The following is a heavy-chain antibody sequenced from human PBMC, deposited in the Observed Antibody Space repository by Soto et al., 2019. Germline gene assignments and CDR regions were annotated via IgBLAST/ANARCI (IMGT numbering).Heavy chain of an antibody. CDR1: GFTFNTYA. CDR3: ARGQKTREWRSSFSTDRCLTSVDFDY. V-gene: IGHV3-30-3*01. Sequence: QVQLVESGGGVVQPGGSLRLSCVASGFTFNTYAMDWVRQVPGKGLEWVALISHDGTTKYHADSVRGRFTISRDTSKNMLHRPMNNLRAEDTAVFYCARGQKTREWRSSFSTDRCLTSVDFDYWDQGIMVSVSS. D-gene: IGHD4-17*01. CDR2: ISHDGTTK. J-gene: IGHJ4*02.